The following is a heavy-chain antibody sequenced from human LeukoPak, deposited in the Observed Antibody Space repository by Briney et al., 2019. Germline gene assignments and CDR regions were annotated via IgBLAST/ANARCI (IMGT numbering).Heavy chain of an antibody. J-gene: IGHJ4*02. Sequence: PSETLSLTCTVSGASMGSHYWTWMRQDPGTGLEWIGNIYHTGSTSYNPALESRVTISLDTSNNQFSLKLTSVTAADTAVYYCAKEGGPARPGLDSWGQGTLVTVSS. V-gene: IGHV4-59*11. CDR1: GASMGSHY. CDR3: AKEGGPARPGLDS. CDR2: IYHTGST. D-gene: IGHD6-6*01.